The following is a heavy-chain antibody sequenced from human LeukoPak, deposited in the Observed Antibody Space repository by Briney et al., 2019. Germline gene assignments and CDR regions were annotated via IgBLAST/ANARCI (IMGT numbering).Heavy chain of an antibody. CDR3: ARNAGSGSYVFDY. D-gene: IGHD3-10*01. Sequence: KPSETLSLTCAVYGGSFSGYYWSWIRQPPGKGLEWIGSIYYSGSTYYNPSLKSRVTISVDTSKNQFSLKLSSVTAADTAVYYCARNAGSGSYVFDYWGQGTLVTVSS. V-gene: IGHV4-34*01. CDR2: IYYSGST. J-gene: IGHJ4*02. CDR1: GGSFSGYY.